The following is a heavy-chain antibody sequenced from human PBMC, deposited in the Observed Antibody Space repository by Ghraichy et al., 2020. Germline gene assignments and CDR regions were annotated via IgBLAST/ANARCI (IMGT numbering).Heavy chain of an antibody. D-gene: IGHD2-2*01. CDR2: ISSTSNYI. CDR3: ARVVVPAASFYFYYMDV. J-gene: IGHJ6*03. CDR1: GFTFSTCT. V-gene: IGHV3-21*01. Sequence: GGSLRLSCAASGFTFSTCTMNWVRQAPGKGLEWVSSISSTSNYIYYADSVKGRFTISRDNAKNSLFLQMNSLRAEDTAVYYCARVVVPAASFYFYYMDVWGKGTTVTVSS.